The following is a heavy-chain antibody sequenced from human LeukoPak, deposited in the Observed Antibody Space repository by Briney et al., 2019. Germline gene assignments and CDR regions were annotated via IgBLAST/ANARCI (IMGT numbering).Heavy chain of an antibody. V-gene: IGHV1-46*01. CDR2: INPSGSST. CDR1: GFTFTNYY. Sequence: ASVKVSCKASGFTFTNYYKHWVRQAPGQGREWMGLINPSGSSTNYAQKFRGRVTMTRDTSTTTVYMELSSLRSEDTAVYYCAREESGGYFDYGGQGTLVTVSS. D-gene: IGHD2-8*02. J-gene: IGHJ4*02. CDR3: AREESGGYFDY.